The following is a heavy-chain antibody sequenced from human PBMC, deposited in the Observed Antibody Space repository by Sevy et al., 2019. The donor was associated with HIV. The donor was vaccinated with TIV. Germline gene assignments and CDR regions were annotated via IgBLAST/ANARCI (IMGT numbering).Heavy chain of an antibody. CDR2: ISYDGNDK. D-gene: IGHD3-10*01. CDR3: ARAQGVLLWFGEFPL. CDR1: AFTFSSYA. V-gene: IGHV3-30*04. Sequence: VGSLRLSCAASAFTFSSYAMHWVRQAPGKGLEWVAVISYDGNDKDYADSVKGRFTISRDNSKNTLYLQMNSLRIEDTAVYYCARAQGVLLWFGEFPLWGPGTLVTVSS. J-gene: IGHJ4*02.